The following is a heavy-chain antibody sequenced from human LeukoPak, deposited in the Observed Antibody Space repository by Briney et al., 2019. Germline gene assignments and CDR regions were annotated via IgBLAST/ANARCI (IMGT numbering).Heavy chain of an antibody. V-gene: IGHV1-2*02. J-gene: IGHJ6*02. Sequence: ASVKVSCKASGYAFTGYYMHWVRQAPGQGLEWMGWINPNSGGTNYAQKFQGRVTMTRDTSISTAYMELSRLRSDDTAVYYCARVGTLALYYYYYGMDVWGQGTTVTVSS. CDR1: GYAFTGYY. CDR3: ARVGTLALYYYYYGMDV. D-gene: IGHD1-1*01. CDR2: INPNSGGT.